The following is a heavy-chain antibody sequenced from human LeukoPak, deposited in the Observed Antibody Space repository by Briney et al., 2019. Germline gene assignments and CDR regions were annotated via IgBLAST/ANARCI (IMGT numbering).Heavy chain of an antibody. Sequence: GGSLRLSCAASGFTFSNAWMSWVRQAPGKGLEWVGRIKSKTDGGTTDDAAPVKGRFTISRDDSKNTLYLQMNSLKTEDTAVYYCTTGSWGSYYFDYWGQGTLVTVSS. CDR3: TTGSWGSYYFDY. D-gene: IGHD3-16*01. CDR2: IKSKTDGGTT. J-gene: IGHJ4*02. V-gene: IGHV3-15*01. CDR1: GFTFSNAW.